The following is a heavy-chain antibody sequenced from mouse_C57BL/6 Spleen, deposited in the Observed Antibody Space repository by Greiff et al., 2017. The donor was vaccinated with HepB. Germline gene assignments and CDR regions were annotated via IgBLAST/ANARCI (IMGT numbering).Heavy chain of an antibody. CDR1: GYTFTSYW. CDR2: IDPSDSYT. Sequence: QVQLQQPGAELVKPGASVKLSCKASGYTFTSYWMQWVKQRPGQGLEWIGEIDPSDSYTNYNQKFKGKATLTVDTSSSTAYMQLSSLTSEDSAVYYCARRTYYGSPGYWGQGTTLTVSS. V-gene: IGHV1-50*01. D-gene: IGHD1-1*01. J-gene: IGHJ2*01. CDR3: ARRTYYGSPGY.